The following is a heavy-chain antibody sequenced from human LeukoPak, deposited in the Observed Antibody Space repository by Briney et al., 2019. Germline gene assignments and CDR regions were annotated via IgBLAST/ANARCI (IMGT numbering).Heavy chain of an antibody. Sequence: GGSLRLSCTASGFTFSSYWMTWVRQAPGKGLEWVSGISGSGGSTYYADSVKGRFTISRDNSKNTLYLQMNSLRAEDTAVYYCAKPLLRFNDAFDMWGQGTMVTVSS. CDR3: AKPLLRFNDAFDM. V-gene: IGHV3-23*01. CDR1: GFTFSSYW. J-gene: IGHJ3*02. CDR2: ISGSGGST. D-gene: IGHD3-10*01.